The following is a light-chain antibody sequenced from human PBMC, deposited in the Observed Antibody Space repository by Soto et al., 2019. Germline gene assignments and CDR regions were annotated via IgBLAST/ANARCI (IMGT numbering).Light chain of an antibody. CDR3: QHYNSYSEA. V-gene: IGKV1-5*03. J-gene: IGKJ1*01. CDR2: KAS. CDR1: QTISSW. Sequence: DIQLTPSPSTLSGSVGDRVTITCRASQTISSWLAWYQQKPGKAPKLLIYKASTLKSGVPSRFSGSGSGTEFTLTISSLQPDDFATYYCQHYNSYSEAFGQGTKVDI.